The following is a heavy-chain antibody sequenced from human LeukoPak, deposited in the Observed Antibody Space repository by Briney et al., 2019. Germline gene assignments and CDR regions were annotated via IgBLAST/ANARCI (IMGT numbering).Heavy chain of an antibody. CDR2: ISSSSYI. CDR1: GFTFSSYG. Sequence: GGSLRLSCAASGFTFSSYGMNWVRQAPGKGLEWVSSISSSSYIYYADSVKGRFTISRDNAKNSLYLQMNSLRAEDTAVYYCAKVLHSSSLGDYWGQGTLVTVSS. D-gene: IGHD6-13*01. CDR3: AKVLHSSSLGDY. V-gene: IGHV3-21*01. J-gene: IGHJ4*02.